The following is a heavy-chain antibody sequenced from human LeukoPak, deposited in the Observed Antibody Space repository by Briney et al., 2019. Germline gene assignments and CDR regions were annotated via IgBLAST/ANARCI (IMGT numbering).Heavy chain of an antibody. CDR2: INSDGSST. CDR3: ARGLGYCSSTSCYSARFDP. J-gene: IGHJ5*02. Sequence: GGSLRLSCAASGFTFSSYWMHWVRQAPGKGLVWVSRINSDGSSTSYADSVKGRFTVSRDNAKNTLYLQMNSLRAEDTAVYYCARGLGYCSSTSCYSARFDPWGQGTLVTVSS. V-gene: IGHV3-74*01. D-gene: IGHD2-2*01. CDR1: GFTFSSYW.